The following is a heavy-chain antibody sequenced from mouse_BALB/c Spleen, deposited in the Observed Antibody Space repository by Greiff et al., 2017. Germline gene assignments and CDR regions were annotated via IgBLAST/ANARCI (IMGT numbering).Heavy chain of an antibody. Sequence: QVQLKQPGAELVKPGTSVKLSCKASGYNFTSYWINWVKLRPGQGLEWIGDIYPGSGSTNYNEKFKSKATLTVDTSSSTAYMQLSSLASEDSALYYCARGDYYGSSYVGYWGQGTTLTVSS. CDR3: ARGDYYGSSYVGY. V-gene: IGHV1-55*01. J-gene: IGHJ2*01. CDR2: IYPGSGST. CDR1: GYNFTSYW. D-gene: IGHD1-1*01.